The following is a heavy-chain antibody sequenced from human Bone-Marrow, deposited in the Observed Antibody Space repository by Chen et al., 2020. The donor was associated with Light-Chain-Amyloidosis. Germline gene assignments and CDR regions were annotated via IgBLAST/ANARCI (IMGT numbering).Heavy chain of an antibody. D-gene: IGHD5-12*01. CDR2: IYPDDSDA. CDR1: GYTFPNYW. J-gene: IGHJ4*02. CDR3: ARRRDGYNLDY. Sequence: EVQLEQSGPEVKKPGESLKISCKGSGYTFPNYWIGWVRQMPGKGLEWMGVIYPDDSDARYSPSFGGQVTISADKSITTAYLQWRSLKASDTAMYYCARRRDGYNLDYWGQGTLVTVSS. V-gene: IGHV5-51*01.